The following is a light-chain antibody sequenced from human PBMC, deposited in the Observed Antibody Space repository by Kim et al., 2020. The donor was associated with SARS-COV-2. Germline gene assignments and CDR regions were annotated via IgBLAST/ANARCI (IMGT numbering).Light chain of an antibody. Sequence: SVGDRVSLTCRASQSISSYLNWYQQKPGKAPKLLIYGASHVQSGAPARFSGSGFGTDFTLSIDDLQPEDFATYYCQQSYIDTPFTFGPGTKVDIK. CDR3: QQSYIDTPFT. CDR1: QSISSY. CDR2: GAS. J-gene: IGKJ3*01. V-gene: IGKV1-39*01.